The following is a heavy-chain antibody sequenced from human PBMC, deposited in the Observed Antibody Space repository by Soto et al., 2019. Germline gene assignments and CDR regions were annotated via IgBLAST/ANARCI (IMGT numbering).Heavy chain of an antibody. CDR2: IYYSGST. CDR3: ARVRARTMPSNWFDP. J-gene: IGHJ5*02. D-gene: IGHD2-2*01. CDR1: GGSIISGGYY. V-gene: IGHV4-31*03. Sequence: SETLSLTCTVSGGSIISGGYYWIWIRQHPGKGLEWIGYIYYSGSTYYNPSLKSRVTISVDTSKNQFSLKLSSVTAADTAVYYCARVRARTMPSNWFDPWGQGTLVTVSS.